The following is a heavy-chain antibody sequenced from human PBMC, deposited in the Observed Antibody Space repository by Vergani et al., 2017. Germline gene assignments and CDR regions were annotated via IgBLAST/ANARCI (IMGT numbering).Heavy chain of an antibody. CDR1: GGSFSGYY. V-gene: IGHV4-34*01. Sequence: QVQLQQWGAGLLKPSETLSLTCAVYGGSFSGYYWSWIRQPPGKGLEWIGEINHSGSTNYNPSLKSRVTISVDTSKNQFSLKLGSVTAADTAVYYCARLYGSGSPFDYWGQGTLVTVSS. CDR3: ARLYGSGSPFDY. J-gene: IGHJ4*02. CDR2: INHSGST. D-gene: IGHD3-10*01.